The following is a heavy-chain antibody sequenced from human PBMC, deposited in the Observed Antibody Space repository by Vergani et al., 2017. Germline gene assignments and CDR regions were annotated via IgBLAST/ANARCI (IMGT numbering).Heavy chain of an antibody. CDR3: ARCGLPVDYYYGMDV. V-gene: IGHV1-46*01. J-gene: IGHJ6*02. D-gene: IGHD5-12*01. CDR1: GYTFTSYY. CDR2: INPSGGST. Sequence: QVQLVQSGAEVKKPGASVKVSCKASGYTFTSYYMHWVRQAPGQGLEWMGIINPSGGSTSYAQKFQGRVTMTRDTSTSTVYMELSSLRSEDTAVYYCARCGLPVDYYYGMDVWGQGTTVTVSS.